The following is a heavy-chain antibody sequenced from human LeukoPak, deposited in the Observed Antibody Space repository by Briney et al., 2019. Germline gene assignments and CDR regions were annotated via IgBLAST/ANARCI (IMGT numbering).Heavy chain of an antibody. CDR2: IYSGGST. CDR3: ANRYCSGGSCYDDAFDI. J-gene: IGHJ3*02. D-gene: IGHD2-15*01. V-gene: IGHV3-66*02. CDR1: GFTVSSNY. Sequence: PGGSLRLSCAASGFTVSSNYMSWVRQAPGKGLEWVSVIYSGGSTYYADSVKGRFTISRDNSKNTLYLQMNSLRAEDTAVYYCANRYCSGGSCYDDAFDIWGQGTMVTVSS.